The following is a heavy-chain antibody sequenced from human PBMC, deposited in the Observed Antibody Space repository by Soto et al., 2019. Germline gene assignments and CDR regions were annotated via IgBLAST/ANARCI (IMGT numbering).Heavy chain of an antibody. J-gene: IGHJ6*02. V-gene: IGHV3-48*01. Sequence: PGGSLRLSCAASGFTFSSYSMNWVRQAPGKGLEWVSYISSSSSTIYYADSVKGRFTISRDNAKNSLYLQMNSLRGEDTAVYYCARDQDHSNYYYYYYGMDVWGQGTTVTVSS. D-gene: IGHD4-4*01. CDR1: GFTFSSYS. CDR2: ISSSSSTI. CDR3: ARDQDHSNYYYYYYGMDV.